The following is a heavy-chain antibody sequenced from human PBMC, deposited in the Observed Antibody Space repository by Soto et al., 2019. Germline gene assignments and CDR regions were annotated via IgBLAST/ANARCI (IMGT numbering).Heavy chain of an antibody. Sequence: SVKVSCKASGFTFTSSAVQWVRQARGQRLEWIGWIVVGSGNTNYAQKFQERVTITRDMSTSTAYMELSSLRSEDTAVYYCAADYSNYYYYYYGMDVWGQGTTVTVSS. D-gene: IGHD4-4*01. V-gene: IGHV1-58*01. CDR3: AADYSNYYYYYYGMDV. CDR1: GFTFTSSA. J-gene: IGHJ6*02. CDR2: IVVGSGNT.